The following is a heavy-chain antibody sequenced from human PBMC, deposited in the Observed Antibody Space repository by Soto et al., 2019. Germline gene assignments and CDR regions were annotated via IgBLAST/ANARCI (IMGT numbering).Heavy chain of an antibody. V-gene: IGHV4-34*01. CDR3: ARGGFLEYLPPDY. D-gene: IGHD3-3*01. J-gene: IGHJ4*01. Sequence: ETLSLTCAVYGGSFSDYYWSWIRQPPGKGLQWIGEINHSGSANYNPPLKSRVTMSVDTSKNQFSLKLTSVTAADTAMYYCARGGFLEYLPPDYWGRGTLVTVSS. CDR1: GGSFSDYY. CDR2: INHSGSA.